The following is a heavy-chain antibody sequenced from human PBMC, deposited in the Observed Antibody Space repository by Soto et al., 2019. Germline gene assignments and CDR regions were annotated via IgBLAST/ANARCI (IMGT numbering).Heavy chain of an antibody. J-gene: IGHJ4*02. V-gene: IGHV4-59*01. Sequence: TLSLTCPVSGGSIGSYYWSWIRQPPGKGLEWIGYIYYSGSTNYNPSLKSRVTISVDTSKNQFSLKLSSVTAADTAVYYCAREGGYSGYDYVRYFDYWGQGTLVTVSS. D-gene: IGHD5-12*01. CDR2: IYYSGST. CDR3: AREGGYSGYDYVRYFDY. CDR1: GGSIGSYY.